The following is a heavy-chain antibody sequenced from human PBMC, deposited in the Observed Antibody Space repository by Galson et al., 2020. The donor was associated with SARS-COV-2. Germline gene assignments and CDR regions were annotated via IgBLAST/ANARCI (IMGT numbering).Heavy chain of an antibody. CDR2: IYTSGST. D-gene: IGHD3-22*01. V-gene: IGHV4-61*02. Sequence: SETLSLTCTVSGGSIRGGSYDWSWIRQPAGKGLEWIGRIYTSGSTTYNPSLKSRLTMSVDTSKSQFSLKLSSVTAADTAVYFCARLETSGYYTWFNPWGQGTLVTVSS. CDR1: GGSIRGGSYD. J-gene: IGHJ5*02. CDR3: ARLETSGYYTWFNP.